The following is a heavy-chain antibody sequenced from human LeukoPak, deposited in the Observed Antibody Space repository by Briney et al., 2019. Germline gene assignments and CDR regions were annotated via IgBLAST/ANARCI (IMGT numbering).Heavy chain of an antibody. Sequence: GGSLRLSCVVSGFTFRSYAMSWARQAPGKGLEWVSAISGSGGSTYDADSVKGRFTISRDNSKNTLYLQMNSPRVEDTAVYYCAKPSSGYTSFHIWGQGTMVTVSS. J-gene: IGHJ3*02. D-gene: IGHD3-22*01. CDR3: AKPSSGYTSFHI. CDR2: ISGSGGST. CDR1: GFTFRSYA. V-gene: IGHV3-23*01.